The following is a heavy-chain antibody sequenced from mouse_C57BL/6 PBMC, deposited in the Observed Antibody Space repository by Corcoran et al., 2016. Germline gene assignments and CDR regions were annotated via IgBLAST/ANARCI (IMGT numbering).Heavy chain of an antibody. CDR2: ISYDGSN. D-gene: IGHD1-1*01. CDR1: GYSITSGYY. J-gene: IGHJ3*01. Sequence: DVQLQESGPGLVKPSQSLSLTCSVTGYSITSGYYWNWIRQFPGNKLEWMGYISYDGSNNYNPSLKNRISITRDTSENQFFLKLNSVTTEDTATYYCAREGYGSRAFFAYWGQGTLVTVSA. V-gene: IGHV3-6*01. CDR3: AREGYGSRAFFAY.